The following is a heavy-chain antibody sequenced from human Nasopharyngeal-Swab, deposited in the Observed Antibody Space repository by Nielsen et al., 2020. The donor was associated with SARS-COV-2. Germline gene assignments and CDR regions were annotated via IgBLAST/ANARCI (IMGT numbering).Heavy chain of an antibody. Sequence: SVKVSCKASGGTFSSYAISWVRQAPGQGLEWMGGIIPIFGTANYAQKFQGRVTITADESTSTAYMELSSLRSEDTAMYYCARDRDSGYSDQRSAFDIWGQGTMVTVSS. J-gene: IGHJ3*02. D-gene: IGHD5-12*01. V-gene: IGHV1-69*13. CDR1: GGTFSSYA. CDR3: ARDRDSGYSDQRSAFDI. CDR2: IIPIFGTA.